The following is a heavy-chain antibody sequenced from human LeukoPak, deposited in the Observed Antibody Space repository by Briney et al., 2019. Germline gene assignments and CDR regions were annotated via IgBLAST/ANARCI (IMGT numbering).Heavy chain of an antibody. CDR3: ARDIVVVPAANLGGGVYYYYGMDV. D-gene: IGHD2-2*01. CDR2: INPSGGIT. V-gene: IGHV1-46*01. CDR1: GYTFTNYY. Sequence: ASVKVSCKASGYTFTNYYMHWVRQAPGQGLKWMGIINPSGGITSSAQKFQGRVTMTRDTSTSTVYMELSSLRSEDTAVYYCARDIVVVPAANLGGGVYYYYGMDVWGKGTTVTVSS. J-gene: IGHJ6*04.